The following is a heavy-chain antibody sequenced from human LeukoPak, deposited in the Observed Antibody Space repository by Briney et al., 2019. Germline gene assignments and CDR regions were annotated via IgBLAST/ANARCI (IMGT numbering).Heavy chain of an antibody. V-gene: IGHV4-59*08. CDR2: IFYSGSTT. CDR3: ARRATNYYGMDV. CDR1: GGXISSYY. Sequence: SETLSLTCTVSGGXISSYYCSWIRQPPGKGLEWIGYIFYSGSTTTYNPSLKSRVTISVDTSKNQFSLKLSSVTAADTAVYYCARRATNYYGMDVWGQGITVTVSS. J-gene: IGHJ6*02.